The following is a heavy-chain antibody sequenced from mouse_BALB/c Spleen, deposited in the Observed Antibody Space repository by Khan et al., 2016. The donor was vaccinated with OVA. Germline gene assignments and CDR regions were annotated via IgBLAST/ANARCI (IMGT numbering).Heavy chain of an antibody. CDR1: GYTFTNYG. V-gene: IGHV9-3-1*01. D-gene: IGHD2-10*01. J-gene: IGHJ4*01. CDR2: INTYTGEP. CDR3: ARPPYFSYTLDY. Sequence: IQLVQSGPELKKPGETVKISCKASGYTFTNYGMNWVKQSPGKALKWMGWINTYTGEPTYADDFKGRFAFSLETSASTAYLQINNLKNEDTATYFCARPPYFSYTLDYWGQGTSVTVS.